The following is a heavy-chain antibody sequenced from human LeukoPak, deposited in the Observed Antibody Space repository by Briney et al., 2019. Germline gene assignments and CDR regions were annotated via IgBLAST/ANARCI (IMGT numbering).Heavy chain of an antibody. D-gene: IGHD2-21*02. CDR1: GFTFSSYA. Sequence: QSGGSVRLSCAASGFTFSSYAMSRVRQAPGKGLEWVSAISGSGGSTYYADSVKGRFTISRDNSKNTLYLQMNSLRAEDTAVYYCAKERRYCGGDCYPIQIDYWGQGTLVTVSS. CDR3: AKERRYCGGDCYPIQIDY. V-gene: IGHV3-23*01. J-gene: IGHJ4*02. CDR2: ISGSGGST.